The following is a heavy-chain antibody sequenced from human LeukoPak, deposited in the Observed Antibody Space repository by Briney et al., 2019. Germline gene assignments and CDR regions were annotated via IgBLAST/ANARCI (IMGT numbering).Heavy chain of an antibody. D-gene: IGHD3-10*01. J-gene: IGHJ6*02. CDR2: INWNGGST. Sequence: GGSLRLSCAASGFTFDDYGMSWVRQAPGKGLEWVSGINWNGGSTGYADSVKGRFTISRDNAKNSLYLQMNSLRAEDTALYHCARARMRSGSYYRLDYYYGMDVWGQGTTVIVSS. V-gene: IGHV3-20*01. CDR3: ARARMRSGSYYRLDYYYGMDV. CDR1: GFTFDDYG.